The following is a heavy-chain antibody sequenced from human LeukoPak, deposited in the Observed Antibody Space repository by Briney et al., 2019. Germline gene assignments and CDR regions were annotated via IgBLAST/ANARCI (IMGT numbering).Heavy chain of an antibody. CDR2: IYSGGST. Sequence: PGGSLRLSCAASRFTVSSNYMSWVRQAPGKGLEWVSVIYSGGSTYYADSVKGRFTISRDNSKNTLYLQMNSMRAEDTAVYYCARDDRGYTDAFDIWGQGTMVTVSS. CDR3: ARDDRGYTDAFDI. J-gene: IGHJ3*02. CDR1: RFTVSSNY. V-gene: IGHV3-53*01. D-gene: IGHD5-18*01.